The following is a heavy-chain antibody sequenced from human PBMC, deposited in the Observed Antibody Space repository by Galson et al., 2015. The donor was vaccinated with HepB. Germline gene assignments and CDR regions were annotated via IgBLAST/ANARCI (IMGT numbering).Heavy chain of an antibody. CDR1: GFTFSRHS. D-gene: IGHD3-3*01. V-gene: IGHV3-21*01. CDR2: IGATRSYV. J-gene: IGHJ5*02. Sequence: SLRLSCAASGFTFSRHSMNWIRQAPGKGLEWVSSIGATRSYVHYADSMRDRFTITRDNAKNSLFLRMTSLRVKDTAVYYCARGSTEDITLLVGTTSVGWFDPWGQGTLVTVSP. CDR3: ARGSTEDITLLVGTTSVGWFDP.